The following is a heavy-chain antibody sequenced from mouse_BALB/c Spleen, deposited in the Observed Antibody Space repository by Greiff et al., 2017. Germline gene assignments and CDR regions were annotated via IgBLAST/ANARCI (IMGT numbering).Heavy chain of an antibody. CDR1: GYTFTSYW. CDR2: INPSNGRT. V-gene: IGHV1S81*02. D-gene: IGHD2-3*01. CDR3: ARSGDGYCECAMDD. J-gene: IGHJ4*01. Sequence: QVQLQQPGAELVKPGASVKLSCKASGYTFTSYWMHWVKQRPGQGLEWIGEINPSNGRTNYNEKFKSKATLTVDKSSSTAYMQLSSLTSEDSAVYYCARSGDGYCECAMDDWGQGTSVTVSS.